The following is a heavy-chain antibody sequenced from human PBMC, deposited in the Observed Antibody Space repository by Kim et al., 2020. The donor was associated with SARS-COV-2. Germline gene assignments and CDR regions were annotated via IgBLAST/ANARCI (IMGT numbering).Heavy chain of an antibody. CDR1: GYTFTSYG. CDR3: ARDPILAAAALGYFQH. V-gene: IGHV1-18*01. Sequence: ASVKVSCKASGYTFTSYGISWVRQAPGQGLEWMGWISAYNGNTNYAQKFQGRVTMTTDTSTSTAYMELRSLRSDDTAVYYCARDPILAAAALGYFQHWGQGTLVTVSS. J-gene: IGHJ1*01. CDR2: ISAYNGNT. D-gene: IGHD6-13*01.